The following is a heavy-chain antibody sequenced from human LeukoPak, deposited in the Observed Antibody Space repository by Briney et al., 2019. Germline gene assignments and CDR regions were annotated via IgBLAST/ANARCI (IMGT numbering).Heavy chain of an antibody. V-gene: IGHV3-74*01. Sequence: GGSLRLSCAASGFTFSSLWMHWVRQLPGEGLVWVAHINSEGSKSTYADSVKGRFTISRDSAENTVYLQMNSLGAEDTAVYYCASGFRITGTTYYYWGQGTQVTVSS. D-gene: IGHD1-20*01. CDR2: INSEGSKS. CDR3: ASGFRITGTTYYY. CDR1: GFTFSSLW. J-gene: IGHJ4*02.